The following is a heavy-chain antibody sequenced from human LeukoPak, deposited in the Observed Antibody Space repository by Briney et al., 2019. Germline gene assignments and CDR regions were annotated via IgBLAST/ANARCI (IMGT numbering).Heavy chain of an antibody. CDR2: ISSNGGST. CDR1: GFTFSSYA. V-gene: IGHV3-64*01. D-gene: IGHD6-19*01. Sequence: SGGSLRLSCAASGFTFSSYAMHWVRQAPGKGLEYVSAISSNGGSTYYANSVKGRFTISRDNSKNTLYLQLGSLRAEDMAVYYCAREATAMAGYFDYWGQGTLVTVSS. J-gene: IGHJ4*02. CDR3: AREATAMAGYFDY.